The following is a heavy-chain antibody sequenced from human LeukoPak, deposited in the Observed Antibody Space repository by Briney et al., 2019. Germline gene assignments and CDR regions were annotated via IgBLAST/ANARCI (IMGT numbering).Heavy chain of an antibody. V-gene: IGHV1-2*02. CDR3: ARGGRVYGGNPKYYFDY. J-gene: IGHJ4*02. Sequence: ASVKVSCKASGYTFTGYYMQWVRQAPGQGLEWMGWINPNSGGTNYAQKFQGRVTMTRDTSISTAYMELSRLGSDDTAVYYCARGGRVYGGNPKYYFDYWGQGTLVTVSS. CDR2: INPNSGGT. CDR1: GYTFTGYY. D-gene: IGHD4-23*01.